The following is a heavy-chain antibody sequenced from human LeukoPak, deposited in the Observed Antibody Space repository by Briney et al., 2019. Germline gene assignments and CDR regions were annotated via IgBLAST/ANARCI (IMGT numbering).Heavy chain of an antibody. CDR3: AKTYMWSIDAFHI. D-gene: IGHD2-8*02. CDR2: ITARADNT. CDR1: GFTFSNYA. J-gene: IGHJ3*02. V-gene: IGHV3-23*01. Sequence: GGSLRLSGAASGFTFSNYAMSWVRQAPGKGLEWVSGITARADNTYYVDSVKGRVTISRDNSKNTLFLQLNSLRADDAAVYYCAKTYMWSIDAFHILGQGTKVTVSS.